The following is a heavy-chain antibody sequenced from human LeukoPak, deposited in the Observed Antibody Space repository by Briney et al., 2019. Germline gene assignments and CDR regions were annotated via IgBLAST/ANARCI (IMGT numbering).Heavy chain of an antibody. Sequence: GGSLRLSCAASGFTSSSYAMSWVRQAPGKGLEWVSAISGSGGSTYYADSVKGRFTISRDNSKNTLYLQMNSLRAEDTAVYYCAKEGTYYYGSGSLFDYWGQGTLVTVSS. V-gene: IGHV3-23*01. CDR3: AKEGTYYYGSGSLFDY. D-gene: IGHD3-10*01. CDR2: ISGSGGST. CDR1: GFTSSSYA. J-gene: IGHJ4*02.